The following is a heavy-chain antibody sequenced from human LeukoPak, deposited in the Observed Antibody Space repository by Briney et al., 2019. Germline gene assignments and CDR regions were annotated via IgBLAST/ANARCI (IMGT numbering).Heavy chain of an antibody. D-gene: IGHD1-26*01. V-gene: IGHV3-48*03. CDR1: GFTFSSYE. J-gene: IGHJ4*02. CDR3: ATQVGDGGYFDY. Sequence: GGSLRLSCAASGFTFSSYEMNWVRQAPGKGLEWVSYISSSGSTIYYADSVKGRFTTSRDNAKNALYLQMNSLRAEDTAVYYCATQVGDGGYFDYWGQGTLVTVSS. CDR2: ISSSGSTI.